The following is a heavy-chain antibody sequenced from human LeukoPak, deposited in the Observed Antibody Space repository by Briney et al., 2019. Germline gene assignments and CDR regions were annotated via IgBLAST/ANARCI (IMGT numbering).Heavy chain of an antibody. CDR3: AREVDYYDSSGSD. J-gene: IGHJ4*02. D-gene: IGHD3-22*01. CDR2: INPNSGGT. CDR1: GYTFTGYY. Sequence: GASVKVSCKASGYTFTGYYMHRVRQAPGQGLEWMGWINPNSGGTNYAQKFQGRVTMTRDTSISTAYMELSRLRSDDTAVYYCAREVDYYDSSGSDWGQGTLVTVSS. V-gene: IGHV1-2*02.